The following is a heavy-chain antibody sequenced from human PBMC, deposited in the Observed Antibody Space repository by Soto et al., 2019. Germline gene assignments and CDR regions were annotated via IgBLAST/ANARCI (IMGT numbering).Heavy chain of an antibody. CDR3: ARQRTAVVTKAYFDV. D-gene: IGHD2-21*02. J-gene: IGHJ4*02. V-gene: IGHV4-39*01. CDR2: IYCSGRT. Sequence: PSETLSLTCTFTGDSINSKSYYWGWIRQPPGKGLEWIGSIYCSGRTYSNPSLRSRVSMSIDTSKDQFSLKLKSVTAADTALYFCARQRTAVVTKAYFDVWGPGSLVT. CDR1: GDSINSKSYY.